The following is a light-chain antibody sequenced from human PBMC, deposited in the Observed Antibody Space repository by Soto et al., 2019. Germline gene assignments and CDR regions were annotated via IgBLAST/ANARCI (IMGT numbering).Light chain of an antibody. CDR3: QQYGSFYT. J-gene: IGKJ2*01. V-gene: IGKV1-5*01. CDR2: DAS. Sequence: DIQMTQSPSTLSAPVGDSVTITCRASQSIRDWLAWYQKKPGKAPKLLIYDASSLEVGVPSRFSGSGSGTEFTLAISSLQPDDSATYYCQQYGSFYTFGQGTKLEI. CDR1: QSIRDW.